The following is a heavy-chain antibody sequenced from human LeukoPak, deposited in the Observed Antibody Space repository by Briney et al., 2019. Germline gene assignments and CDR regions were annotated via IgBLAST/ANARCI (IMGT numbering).Heavy chain of an antibody. V-gene: IGHV4-39*01. Sequence: SETLSLTCSVSGGSISSSSYYWGWIRQPPGKGLEWIGSIYYSGRTYNNPSLKSRVTISADTSKNQFSLRLTSVTAADTAVFYCARLWGNDAFDIWGQGTMVTVSS. J-gene: IGHJ3*02. CDR3: ARLWGNDAFDI. D-gene: IGHD3-16*01. CDR1: GGSISSSSYY. CDR2: IYYSGRT.